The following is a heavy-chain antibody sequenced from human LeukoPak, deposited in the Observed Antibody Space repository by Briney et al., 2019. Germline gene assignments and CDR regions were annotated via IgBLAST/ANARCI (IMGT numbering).Heavy chain of an antibody. J-gene: IGHJ4*01. V-gene: IGHV3-15*01. CDR2: IKSKANGETI. CDR1: GFTFSNAW. Sequence: GGSLRLSCVGSGFTFSNAWMNWVRQAPGKGLEWVGRIKSKANGETIEYAAPEKGRFTISRDDSKNTVYLQVNSLKTEDTAVYFCPTGGYYFDYWGQGILVTVSS. D-gene: IGHD3-16*01. CDR3: PTGGYYFDY.